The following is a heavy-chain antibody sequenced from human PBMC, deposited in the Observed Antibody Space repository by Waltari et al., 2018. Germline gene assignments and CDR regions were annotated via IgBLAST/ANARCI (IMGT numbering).Heavy chain of an antibody. D-gene: IGHD3-16*01. CDR2: IYYSGSS. Sequence: QQESGPSLVKPSETLSLTCTVSYWSISSRSYYWGWIRLAPGKGLEWIGHIYYSGSSYHNPSLKSRITMSVDSSKHQFSLTLSSVTAADMAVYYCARVLIRTSGLNFDSWGQGSLVTVSS. V-gene: IGHV4-39*07. J-gene: IGHJ4*02. CDR1: YWSISSRSYY. CDR3: ARVLIRTSGLNFDS.